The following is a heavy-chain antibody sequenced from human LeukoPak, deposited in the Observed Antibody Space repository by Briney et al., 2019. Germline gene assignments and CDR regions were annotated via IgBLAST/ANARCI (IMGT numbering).Heavy chain of an antibody. V-gene: IGHV3-48*04. J-gene: IGHJ4*02. D-gene: IGHD3-10*01. CDR3: ARLVDYYGSGSLYYFDY. CDR1: GYTFSSYS. Sequence: GGSLRLSCAASGYTFSSYSMNWVRQAPGKGLEWVSYISSSGSTIYYADSVKGRFTISRDNAKNSLYLQMNSLRAEDTAVYYCARLVDYYGSGSLYYFDYWGQGTLVTVSS. CDR2: ISSSGSTI.